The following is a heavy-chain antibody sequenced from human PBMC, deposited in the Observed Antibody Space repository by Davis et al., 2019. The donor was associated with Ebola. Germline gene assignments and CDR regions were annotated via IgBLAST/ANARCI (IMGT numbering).Heavy chain of an antibody. J-gene: IGHJ4*02. CDR3: ATTPRYSSHGAYFDY. V-gene: IGHV4-34*01. CDR1: GGSFSGYY. CDR2: INHSGST. D-gene: IGHD4-11*01. Sequence: SETLSLTCAVYGGSFSGYYWSWIRQPPGKRLEWIGEINHSGSTNYNPSLKSRVTISGDTSKNQFSLKLNSVTAADTAMYYCATTPRYSSHGAYFDYWGQGTLVTVSS.